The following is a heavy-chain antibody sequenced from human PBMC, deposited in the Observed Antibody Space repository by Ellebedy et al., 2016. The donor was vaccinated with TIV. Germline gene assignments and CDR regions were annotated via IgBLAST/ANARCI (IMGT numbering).Heavy chain of an antibody. CDR3: ARTVGVAGTYYH. Sequence: GESLKISCTASGFTFSSHSMNWVRQAPGKGLEWVSSISVNGGYTYYAGSVKGRFTISRDNAKNSLSLQMNSLRAEDTAVYYCARTVGVAGTYYHWGQGTLVTVSS. V-gene: IGHV3-21*01. CDR2: ISVNGGYT. CDR1: GFTFSSHS. D-gene: IGHD1-26*01. J-gene: IGHJ4*02.